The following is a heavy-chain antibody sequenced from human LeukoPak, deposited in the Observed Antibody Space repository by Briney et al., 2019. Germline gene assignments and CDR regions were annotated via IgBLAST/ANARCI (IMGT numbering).Heavy chain of an antibody. CDR3: ARATEGAFDI. CDR1: GDSVSSNSAA. CDR2: TYYRSKWYN. Sequence: SQTLSLTCAISGDSVSSNSAAWNWIRPSPSRVLEWLGRTYYRSKWYNDYAVSVKSRITINPDTSKNQFSLQPNSVTPEDTAVYYCARATEGAFDIWGQGTMVTVSS. D-gene: IGHD4-17*01. J-gene: IGHJ3*02. V-gene: IGHV6-1*01.